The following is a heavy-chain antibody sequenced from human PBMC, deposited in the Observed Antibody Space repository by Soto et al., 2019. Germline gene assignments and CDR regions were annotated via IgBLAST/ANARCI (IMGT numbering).Heavy chain of an antibody. J-gene: IGHJ6*02. D-gene: IGHD1-7*01. CDR1: GYTFTSYD. CDR2: MNPNSGNT. Sequence: ASVKVSCKASGYTFTSYDINWVRQATGQGLELMGWMNPNSGNTGYAQKFQGRVTMTSNTSISTAYMELSSLRSEDTAVYYCARRVTGTGYYYYGMDVWGQGTTVTVSS. CDR3: ARRVTGTGYYYYGMDV. V-gene: IGHV1-8*01.